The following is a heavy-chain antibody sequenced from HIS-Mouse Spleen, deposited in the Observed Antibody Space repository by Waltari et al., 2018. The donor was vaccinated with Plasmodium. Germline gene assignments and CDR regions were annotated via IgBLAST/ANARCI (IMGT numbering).Heavy chain of an antibody. CDR2: INHSGST. CDR1: GGSFSVYS. V-gene: IGHV4-34*01. J-gene: IGHJ4*02. D-gene: IGHD3-10*01. CDR3: ASSGSGSYYY. Sequence: QVQLQQWGAGLLKPSETLSLTCAVYGGSFSVYSWSWVRQPPGKGLEWIGEINHSGSTNYHPSLNSRVTISGDTSKNQFSLKLSSVTAADTAVYYCASSGSGSYYYWGQGTLVTVSS.